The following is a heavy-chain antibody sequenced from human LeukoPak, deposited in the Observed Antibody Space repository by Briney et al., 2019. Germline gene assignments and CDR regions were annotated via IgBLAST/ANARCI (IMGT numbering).Heavy chain of an antibody. D-gene: IGHD5-18*01. Sequence: SETLSLTCTVSGGSISSSSYCWGWIRQPPGKGLEWIGSIYYSGSTYYNPSLKSRVTISVDTSKNQFSLKLSSVTAADTAVYYCARHQGYSYGSVYYMDVWGKGTTVTISS. CDR2: IYYSGST. J-gene: IGHJ6*03. V-gene: IGHV4-39*01. CDR1: GGSISSSSYC. CDR3: ARHQGYSYGSVYYMDV.